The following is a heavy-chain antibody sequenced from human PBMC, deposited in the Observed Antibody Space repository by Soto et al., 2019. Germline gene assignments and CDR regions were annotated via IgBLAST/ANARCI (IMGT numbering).Heavy chain of an antibody. CDR1: GFTFSSYS. CDR2: ISSSSSTI. V-gene: IGHV3-48*01. D-gene: IGHD3-22*01. CDR3: ARLRPDSSGYYYDYFDY. Sequence: GGSLRLSCAASGFTFSSYSMNWVRQAPGKGLEWVSYISSSSSTIYYADSVKGRFTVSRDNSKNTLYLQMNSLRAEDTAVYYCARLRPDSSGYYYDYFDYWGQGTLVTVSS. J-gene: IGHJ4*02.